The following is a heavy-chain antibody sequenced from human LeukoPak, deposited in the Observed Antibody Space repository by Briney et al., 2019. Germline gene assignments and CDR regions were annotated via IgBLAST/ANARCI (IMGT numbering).Heavy chain of an antibody. CDR2: ISSSSSYI. CDR3: AGHYYGSGSYYPIP. D-gene: IGHD3-10*01. CDR1: GFTCSSYS. V-gene: IGHV3-21*01. Sequence: PGGSLRLSCAASGFTCSSYSMNWVRQAPGKGLEWVSSISSSSSYIYYADSVKGRFTISRDNAKNSLYLQMNSLRAEDTAVYYCAGHYYGSGSYYPIPWGQGTLVTVSS. J-gene: IGHJ5*02.